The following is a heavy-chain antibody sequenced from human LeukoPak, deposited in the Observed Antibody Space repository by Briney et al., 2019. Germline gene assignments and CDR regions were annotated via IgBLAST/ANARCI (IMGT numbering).Heavy chain of an antibody. CDR1: GGSIKSHF. Sequence: PSETLSRTCTVSGGSIKSHFWSWVRQPPGKRLEWIGYIFHSGSTNYNPSLKSRVTISVDTSKNQFSLRLTSVTAADTAVYYCARGRITMVRGAPLWFDPWGQGTLVTVSS. D-gene: IGHD3-10*01. CDR2: IFHSGST. V-gene: IGHV4-59*11. CDR3: ARGRITMVRGAPLWFDP. J-gene: IGHJ5*02.